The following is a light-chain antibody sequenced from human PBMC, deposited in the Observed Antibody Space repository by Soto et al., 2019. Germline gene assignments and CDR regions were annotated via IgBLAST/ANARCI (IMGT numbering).Light chain of an antibody. J-gene: IGKJ4*01. CDR3: QQYARNPLT. CDR1: QSISRR. V-gene: IGKV1-5*03. Sequence: DIQMTQSPSTLSASVGDRVTISCRASQSISRRLAWYQQKAGKAPKLLIYKASGLQSGVPSRFSGSGSGTEFTLIISSLQPDDFATCYCQQYARNPLTFGGGTKVDIK. CDR2: KAS.